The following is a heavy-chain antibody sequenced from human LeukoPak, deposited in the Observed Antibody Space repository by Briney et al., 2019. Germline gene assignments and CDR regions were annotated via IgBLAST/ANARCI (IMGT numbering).Heavy chain of an antibody. J-gene: IGHJ5*02. CDR1: GFTFSGYW. CDR3: ARQYNWNSPFDP. V-gene: IGHV3-7*01. Sequence: PGGSLRLSCAASGFTFSGYWMNWVRQAPGKGLEWVANIKQDRSEKYYVDSVKGRFTISRDNAKNSLYLQMNSLRAEDTAVYYCARQYNWNSPFDPWGQGTLVTVSS. D-gene: IGHD1-7*01. CDR2: IKQDRSEK.